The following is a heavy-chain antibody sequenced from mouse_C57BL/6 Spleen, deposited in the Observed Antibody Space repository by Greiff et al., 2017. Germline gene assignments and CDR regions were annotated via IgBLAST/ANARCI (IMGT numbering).Heavy chain of an antibody. J-gene: IGHJ4*01. CDR2: IHPNSGST. Sequence: VQLQQPGAELVKPGASVKLSCKASGYTFTSYWMHWVKQRPGQGLEWIGMIHPNSGSTNYNEKFKSKATLTVDKSSSTAYMQLSSLTSEDSAVYCSARCYGSSLYAKGYWGQGTSGTVSS. V-gene: IGHV1-64*01. CDR1: GYTFTSYW. D-gene: IGHD1-1*01. CDR3: ARCYGSSLYAKGY.